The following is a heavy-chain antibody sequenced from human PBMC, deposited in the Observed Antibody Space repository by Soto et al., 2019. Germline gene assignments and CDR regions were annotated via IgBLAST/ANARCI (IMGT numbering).Heavy chain of an antibody. J-gene: IGHJ6*02. V-gene: IGHV1-69*01. CDR3: VPLQPSAIVGRPGVDV. D-gene: IGHD6-6*01. CDR2: VIPLFRTT. CDR1: GDTFSRYA. Sequence: QVQLVQSGAEVKKPGSSVKVSCKASGDTFSRYAITWVRQAPGQGLEWMGGVIPLFRTTNYAQKFQGRVTITADESTTTAYMERSDLRSEDTAVYYCVPLQPSAIVGRPGVDVWGQGTTVTVSS.